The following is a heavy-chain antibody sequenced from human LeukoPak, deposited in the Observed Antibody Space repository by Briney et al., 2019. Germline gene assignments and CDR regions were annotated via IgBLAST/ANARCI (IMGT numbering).Heavy chain of an antibody. CDR2: INHSGST. CDR1: GGSFSGYY. V-gene: IGHV4-34*01. D-gene: IGHD2-2*01. J-gene: IGHJ4*02. CDR3: ARVSAAMVSYDY. Sequence: SETLSLTCAVYGGSFSGYYWSWIRQPPGKGLEWIGEINHSGSTNYNPSPKSRVTISVDTSKNQFSLKLSSVTAADTAVYYCARVSAAMVSYDYWGQGTLVTVSS.